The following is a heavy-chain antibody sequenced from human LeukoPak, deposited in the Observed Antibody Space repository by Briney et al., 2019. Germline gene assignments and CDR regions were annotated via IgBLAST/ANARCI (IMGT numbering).Heavy chain of an antibody. D-gene: IGHD3-3*01. CDR1: GYTFSSYD. CDR2: MNPNSGNT. CDR3: ARAIFGVVISLPPYYYYYYMDV. J-gene: IGHJ6*03. V-gene: IGHV1-8*01. Sequence: ASVKVSCKASGYTFSSYDINWVRQASGQGLEWMGWMNPNSGNTGYAQKFQGRVTMTRNTSISTAYMELSSLRSEDTAVYYCARAIFGVVISLPPYYYYYYMDVWGKGTTVTVSS.